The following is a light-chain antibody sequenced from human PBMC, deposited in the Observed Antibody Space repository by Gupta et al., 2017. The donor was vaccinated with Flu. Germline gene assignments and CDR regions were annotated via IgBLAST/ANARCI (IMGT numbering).Light chain of an antibody. CDR1: SSTIGSNY. Sequence: VTISCSGSSSTIGSNYVYWYQQFPGTAPKLLIYSNNQRHSGVPARFSGSKSGTSASLAISGLRSEDEADYYCAAWDDSLSGSWVFGGGTKLTVL. CDR3: AAWDDSLSGSWV. CDR2: SNN. J-gene: IGLJ3*02. V-gene: IGLV1-47*02.